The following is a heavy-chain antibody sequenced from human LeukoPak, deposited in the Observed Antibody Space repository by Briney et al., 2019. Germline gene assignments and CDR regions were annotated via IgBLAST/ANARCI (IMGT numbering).Heavy chain of an antibody. CDR2: IKQDGSEK. Sequence: GGSLRLSCAASGFTFSSYWMSWVRQAPGKGLEWVANIKQDGSEKYYVDSVKGRFTISRDNSKNTLYLQMNSLRAEDTAVYYCARGRDYIVPDWFDPWGQGTLVTVSS. J-gene: IGHJ5*02. CDR3: ARGRDYIVPDWFDP. CDR1: GFTFSSYW. D-gene: IGHD2-8*01. V-gene: IGHV3-7*01.